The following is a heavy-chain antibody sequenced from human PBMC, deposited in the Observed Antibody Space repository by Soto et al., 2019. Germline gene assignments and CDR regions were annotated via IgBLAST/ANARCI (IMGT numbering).Heavy chain of an antibody. D-gene: IGHD2-2*02. CDR3: ARGGGVPAAIGRSGAYGMDV. Sequence: SETLSLTCTVSGDSISSTRWWSWVRQSPGKGLEWIGDIYHGGSTNYNPSLKSRVTISVDTSKNQFSLKLSSVTAADTAVYYCARGGGVPAAIGRSGAYGMDVWGQGTTVTVSS. CDR2: IYHGGST. J-gene: IGHJ6*02. V-gene: IGHV4-4*02. CDR1: GDSISSTRW.